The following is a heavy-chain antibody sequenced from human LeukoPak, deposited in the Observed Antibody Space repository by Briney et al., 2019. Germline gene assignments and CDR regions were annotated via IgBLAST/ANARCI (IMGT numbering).Heavy chain of an antibody. Sequence: ASVKVSCKASGYTFISYDINWVRQATGQGLEWMGWMNPNSGNTGYAQKFQGRVTMTRNTSISTAYMELSSLRSEDTAVYYCALRRDSSGCHNPWGQGTLVTVSS. CDR3: ALRRDSSGCHNP. V-gene: IGHV1-8*01. CDR2: MNPNSGNT. D-gene: IGHD6-19*01. J-gene: IGHJ5*02. CDR1: GYTFISYD.